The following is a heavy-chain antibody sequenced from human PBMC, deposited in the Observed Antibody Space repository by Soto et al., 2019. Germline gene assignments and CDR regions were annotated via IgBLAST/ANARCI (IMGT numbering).Heavy chain of an antibody. J-gene: IGHJ5*02. CDR1: GFTFSSYG. D-gene: IGHD6-13*01. V-gene: IGHV3-33*01. CDR3: ARDSSSRLRRVLDP. Sequence: GGSLRLSCAASGFTFSSYGMHWVRQAPGKGLEWVAVIWYDGSNKYYADSVKGRFTISRDNSKNTLYLQMNSLRAEDTAVYYCARDSSSRLRRVLDPWGQGTLVTVSS. CDR2: IWYDGSNK.